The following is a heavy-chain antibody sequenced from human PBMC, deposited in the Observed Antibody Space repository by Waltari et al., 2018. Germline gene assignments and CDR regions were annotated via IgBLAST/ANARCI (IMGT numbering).Heavy chain of an antibody. J-gene: IGHJ4*02. CDR1: GGTFSSYA. CDR2: ILPSLGLA. D-gene: IGHD1-1*01. CDR3: ARAHNWNKTPNFDY. Sequence: QVQLVQSGAEVKKPGSSVKVSCKASGGTFSSYAISWVRQAPGQGLEWMGRILPSLGLANSAQKFQGRVTITADKSTSTAYMELSSLRAEDTAVYYCARAHNWNKTPNFDYWGQGTLVTVSS. V-gene: IGHV1-69*09.